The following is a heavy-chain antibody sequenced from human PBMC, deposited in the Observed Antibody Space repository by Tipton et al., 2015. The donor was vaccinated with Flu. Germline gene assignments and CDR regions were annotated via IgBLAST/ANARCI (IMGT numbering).Heavy chain of an antibody. Sequence: SLRLSCAASGFTFSSYDMHWVRRSAGGGLEWFSGIGAHGDTSYSDSVKGRFTISRENAKNSLDLHMNRLRPGGTAVYYCTRGPLPGSNWYNGIDVWGQGTTVTVSS. CDR2: IGAHGDT. CDR1: GFTFSSYD. J-gene: IGHJ6*02. CDR3: TRGPLPGSNWYNGIDV. V-gene: IGHV3-13*01. D-gene: IGHD1/OR15-1a*01.